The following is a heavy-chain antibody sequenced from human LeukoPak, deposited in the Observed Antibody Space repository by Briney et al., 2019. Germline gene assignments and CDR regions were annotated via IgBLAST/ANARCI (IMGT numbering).Heavy chain of an antibody. J-gene: IGHJ6*02. CDR3: AGGYYSGYYGMDV. CDR1: GFTFSDYY. CDR2: ISSSGSTI. Sequence: GGSLRLSCAASGFTFSDYYMSWIRQAPGKGLEWVSYISSSGSTIYYADSVKGRFTISRDNAKNSLYLQMNSLRAEDTAVHYCAGGYYSGYYGMDVWGQGTTVTVSS. D-gene: IGHD3-22*01. V-gene: IGHV3-11*01.